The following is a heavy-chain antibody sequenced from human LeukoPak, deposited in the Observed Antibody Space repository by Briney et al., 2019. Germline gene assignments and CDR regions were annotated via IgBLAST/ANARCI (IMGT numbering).Heavy chain of an antibody. CDR2: IIPILGIA. V-gene: IGHV1-69*02. J-gene: IGHJ6*02. CDR1: GGTFSSYT. D-gene: IGHD5-12*01. Sequence: SVKVSCKASGGTFSSYTISWVRQAPGQGLEWMGRIIPILGIANYAQKFQGRVTITADKSTSTAYMELSSLRSEDRAVYYCARASSGYLAYYYYGMDVWGQGTTVTVSS. CDR3: ARASSGYLAYYYYGMDV.